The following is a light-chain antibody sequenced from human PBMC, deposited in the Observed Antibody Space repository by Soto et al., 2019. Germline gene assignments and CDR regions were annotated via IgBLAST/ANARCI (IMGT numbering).Light chain of an antibody. V-gene: IGKV3-11*01. CDR1: QSVSSY. J-gene: IGKJ5*01. CDR2: DAS. CDR3: QQYNNWIT. Sequence: EIVLTQSPATLSLSPGERATLSCRASQSVSSYLVWYQQKPGQAPRLLIYDASNRATGIPARFSGSGSGTDFTLSISSLEPEDFAIYYCQQYNNWITFGQGTRLEIK.